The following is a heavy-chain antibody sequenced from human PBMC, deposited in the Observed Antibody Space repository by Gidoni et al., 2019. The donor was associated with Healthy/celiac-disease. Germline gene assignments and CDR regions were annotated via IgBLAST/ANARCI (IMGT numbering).Heavy chain of an antibody. V-gene: IGHV3-21*01. CDR1: ESPYGRNR. CDR2: IRRRVRYI. D-gene: IGHD2-8*02. Sequence: EVQLVESGGGLVKHGGFLRLPCAASESPYGRNRMNWVRQDPGQGRECDASIRRRVRYIYYADTVKVRFTVSRDNAKNSLYLQMNSMIAEDTAVYYCARGWFTLPGLGVSFDIWGQGTMVTVSS. CDR3: ARGWFTLPGLGVSFDI. J-gene: IGHJ3*02.